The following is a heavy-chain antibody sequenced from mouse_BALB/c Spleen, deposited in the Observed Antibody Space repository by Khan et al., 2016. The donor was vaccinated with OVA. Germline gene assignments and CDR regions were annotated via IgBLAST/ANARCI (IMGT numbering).Heavy chain of an antibody. V-gene: IGHV3-1*02. J-gene: IGHJ1*01. CDR1: GYSITGGYS. D-gene: IGHD1-1*01. CDR2: IHYSGST. CDR3: ARSGTTVVAYWYFDV. Sequence: EVQLQESGPDLVKPSQSLSLTCTVTGYSITGGYSWHWIRQFPGNKLEWMGYIHYSGSTNYNPSLKSRISITRDTSKNQFFLQLNSVTTEDTATYYCARSGTTVVAYWYFDVWGAGTKVTVSS.